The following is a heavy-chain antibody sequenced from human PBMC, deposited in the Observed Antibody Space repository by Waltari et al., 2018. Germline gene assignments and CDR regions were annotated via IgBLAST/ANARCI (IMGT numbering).Heavy chain of an antibody. J-gene: IGHJ6*02. CDR3: ARDYCDRTNCHGMDV. Sequence: QVQLVESGGGVVQPGRSLRLSRAASEFTFSSYAMHWVRQAPGKGLEWVAVISYNGRNIYYVDSVKGRFTISRDNSKKTLYMQMNSLRPEDTAVYYCARDYCDRTNCHGMDVWGQGTTVTVSS. CDR2: ISYNGRNI. D-gene: IGHD3-22*01. V-gene: IGHV3-30*04. CDR1: EFTFSSYA.